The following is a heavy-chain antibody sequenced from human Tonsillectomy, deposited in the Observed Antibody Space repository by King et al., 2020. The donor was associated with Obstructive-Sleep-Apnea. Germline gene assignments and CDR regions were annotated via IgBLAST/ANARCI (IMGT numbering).Heavy chain of an antibody. CDR2: INPNNGNT. V-gene: IGHV1-18*01. J-gene: IGHJ4*02. CDR1: GYTFGTYG. CDR3: ATFSSAWYFDY. D-gene: IGHD6-19*01. Sequence: VQLVQSGAEVKKPGASVKVSCKTSGYTFGTYGITWVRQAPGQGLEWMGWINPNNGNTDYAQKLQGRVTMTTDASTTTAYMELRSLGSDDTAVYYCATFSSAWYFDYWGQGTLVTVSS.